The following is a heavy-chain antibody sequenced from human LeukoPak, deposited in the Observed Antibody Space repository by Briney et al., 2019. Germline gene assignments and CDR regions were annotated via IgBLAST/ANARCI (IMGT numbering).Heavy chain of an antibody. CDR2: IRYDGSNK. V-gene: IGHV3-30*02. Sequence: PGGSLRLSCAASGFTFSTYGMLWVRQAPGQGPEWVALIRYDGSNKYYADPVKGRFTISRDNSKNTLYLQMNSLRVEDTAMYYCARDPITGTPRGFGAFDIWGQGTMVTVSS. CDR1: GFTFSTYG. D-gene: IGHD1-7*01. J-gene: IGHJ3*02. CDR3: ARDPITGTPRGFGAFDI.